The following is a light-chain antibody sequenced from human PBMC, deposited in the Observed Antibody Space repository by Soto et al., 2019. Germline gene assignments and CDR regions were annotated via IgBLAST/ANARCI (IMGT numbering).Light chain of an antibody. J-gene: IGKJ4*01. CDR2: AAS. CDR1: QGITYY. V-gene: IGKV1-27*01. Sequence: DIQMTQSPSSLSASVGDRVTITCRASQGITYYLAWYQQKPGKVPKLLIYAASTLQSGVPSRSSGGGSGADFTLTISSLQPEDVATYYCQNYNSAPLTFGGGTKVEIK. CDR3: QNYNSAPLT.